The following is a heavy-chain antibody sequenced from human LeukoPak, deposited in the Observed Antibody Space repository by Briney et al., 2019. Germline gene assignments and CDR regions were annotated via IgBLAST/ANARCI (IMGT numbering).Heavy chain of an antibody. Sequence: SETLSLTCTVSGGSISSGGYYWSWIRQHPGKGLEWIGYIYYSGSTYYDPSLKSRVTISVDTSKNQFSLKLSSVTAADTAVYYCARDTGWSSDYWGQGTLVTVSS. D-gene: IGHD2-15*01. CDR1: GGSISSGGYY. V-gene: IGHV4-31*03. CDR2: IYYSGST. J-gene: IGHJ4*02. CDR3: ARDTGWSSDY.